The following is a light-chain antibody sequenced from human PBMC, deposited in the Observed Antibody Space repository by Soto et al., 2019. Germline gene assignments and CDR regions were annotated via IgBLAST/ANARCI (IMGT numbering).Light chain of an antibody. Sequence: DIQMTHSPSTLSTSVGDRVTITGRASQTIDSWLAWYQQRPGKPPNLLIYKASTLASGVPSRFSGSGSGTDFTLTISSLQPEDFATYYCQQSYSTPPITFGQGTRLEI. CDR2: KAS. CDR1: QTIDSW. CDR3: QQSYSTPPIT. V-gene: IGKV1-5*03. J-gene: IGKJ5*01.